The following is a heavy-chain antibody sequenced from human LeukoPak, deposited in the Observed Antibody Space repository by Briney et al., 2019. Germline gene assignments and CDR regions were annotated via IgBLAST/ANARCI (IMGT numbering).Heavy chain of an antibody. J-gene: IGHJ4*02. V-gene: IGHV3-11*06. CDR3: ARDYKYAFDN. Sequence: EWISYIGIDSGNTNYADSVKGRFTISGDKAKNSLYLQMNSLRVEDTAVYYCARDYKYAFDNWGXXT. D-gene: IGHD5-24*01. CDR2: IGIDSGNT.